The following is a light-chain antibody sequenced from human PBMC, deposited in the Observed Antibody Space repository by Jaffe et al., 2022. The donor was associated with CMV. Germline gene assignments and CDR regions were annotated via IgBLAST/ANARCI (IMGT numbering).Light chain of an antibody. Sequence: QSVLTQPPSVSAAPGQKVTISCSGSSSNIGNSYVSWYQQFSEAAPKLLIYENNKRPSAIPNRFSGSKSGTSATLGISGLQTGDEADYYCATYDSSLSAWVFGGGTNLTVL. J-gene: IGLJ3*02. CDR3: ATYDSSLSAWV. CDR2: ENN. V-gene: IGLV1-51*02. CDR1: SSNIGNSY.